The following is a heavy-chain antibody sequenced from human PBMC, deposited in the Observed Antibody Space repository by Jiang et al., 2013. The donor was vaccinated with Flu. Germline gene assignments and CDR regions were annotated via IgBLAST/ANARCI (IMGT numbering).Heavy chain of an antibody. CDR3: AKDRFNIGFSYYFYGLDV. V-gene: IGHV3-23*01. Sequence: RLSCAVSGFTFSDYAMNWVRQAPGKGLEWVSVISGSGGGXNYAGSVKGRFTISRDNSKNTLYLQMNSLTFGDTAVYYCAKDRFNIGFSYYFYGLDVWGQGTTVTVS. D-gene: IGHD2/OR15-2a*01. CDR1: GFTFSDYA. J-gene: IGHJ6*02. CDR2: ISGSGGGX.